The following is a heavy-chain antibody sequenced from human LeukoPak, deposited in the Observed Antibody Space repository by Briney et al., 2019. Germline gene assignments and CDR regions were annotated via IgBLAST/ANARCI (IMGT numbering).Heavy chain of an antibody. J-gene: IGHJ5*02. D-gene: IGHD3-22*01. CDR3: ARHGRLSYDSRFDP. CDR2: IYTSGST. CDR1: GGSISSYY. Sequence: PSETLSLTCTVSGGSISSYYWSWIRQPPGKGLEWIGYIYTSGSTNYNPSLKSRVTISVDTSKNQFSLKLSSVTAADPAVYYCARHGRLSYDSRFDPWGQGTLVTVSS. V-gene: IGHV4-4*09.